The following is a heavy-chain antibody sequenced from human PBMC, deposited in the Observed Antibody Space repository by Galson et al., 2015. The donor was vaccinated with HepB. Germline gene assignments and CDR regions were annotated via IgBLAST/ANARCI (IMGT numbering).Heavy chain of an antibody. CDR2: TYYRSKWYN. J-gene: IGHJ5*02. CDR1: GDSVSSNSAA. D-gene: IGHD3-22*01. CDR3: AREYYDSSGYYLSWWFDP. V-gene: IGHV6-1*01. Sequence: CAISGDSVSSNSAAWNWIRQSPSRGLEWLGRTYYRSKWYNDYAVSVKSRITINPDTSKNQFPLQLNSVTPEDTAVYYCAREYYDSSGYYLSWWFDPWGQGTLVTASS.